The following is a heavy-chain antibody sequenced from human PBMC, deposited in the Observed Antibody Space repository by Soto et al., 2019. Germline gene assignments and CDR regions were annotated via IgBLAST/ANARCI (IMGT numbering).Heavy chain of an antibody. V-gene: IGHV1-18*01. CDR1: GYTFTSYG. CDR2: ISAYNGNT. Sequence: GASVKVSCKASGYTFTSYGISWVRQAPGQGLEWMGWISAYNGNTNYAQKLQGRVTMTTDTSTSTAYMELRSLRSDDTAVYYCARERMTTVTPYYYYGMDVWGQGTTVTVCS. CDR3: ARERMTTVTPYYYYGMDV. D-gene: IGHD4-17*01. J-gene: IGHJ6*02.